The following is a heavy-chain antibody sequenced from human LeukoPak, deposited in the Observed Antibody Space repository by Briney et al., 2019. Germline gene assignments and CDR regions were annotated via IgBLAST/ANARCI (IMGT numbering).Heavy chain of an antibody. V-gene: IGHV3-64*01. CDR3: ARGSGSFGTWGLDY. J-gene: IGHJ4*02. CDR1: GFTFSSYA. CDR2: ISSNGGST. D-gene: IGHD1-26*01. Sequence: GGSLRLSCAASGFTFSSYAMHWVRQAPGKGLEYVSAISSNGGSTYYANSVKGRFTISRDNSKNTLYLQMGSLRAEDMAVYYCARGSGSFGTWGLDYWGQGTLVTVSS.